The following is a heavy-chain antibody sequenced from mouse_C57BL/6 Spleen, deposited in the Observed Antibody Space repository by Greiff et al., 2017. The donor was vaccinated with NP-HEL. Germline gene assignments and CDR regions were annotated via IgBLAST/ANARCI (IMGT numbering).Heavy chain of an antibody. Sequence: VKLMESGAELVKPGASVKISCKASGYAFSSYWMNWVKQRPGKGLEWIGQIYPGDGDTNYNGKFKGKATLTADKSSSTAYMQLSSLTSEDSAVYFCEREDYYGRAWFAYWGQGTLVTVSA. V-gene: IGHV1-80*01. J-gene: IGHJ3*01. CDR3: EREDYYGRAWFAY. CDR1: GYAFSSYW. CDR2: IYPGDGDT. D-gene: IGHD1-1*01.